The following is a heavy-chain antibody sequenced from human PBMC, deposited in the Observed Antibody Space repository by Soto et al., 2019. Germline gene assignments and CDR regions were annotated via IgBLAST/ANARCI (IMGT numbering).Heavy chain of an antibody. D-gene: IGHD6-19*01. V-gene: IGHV1-3*01. CDR2: INAGNGYK. CDR3: AKDRVAVRWFDP. Sequence: ASVKVSCKSSGYTFTAYLIHWVRQPPGQGREGMGWINAGNGYKEYAQKFQGRINITRNISATTAYLEVTGLAPEDTAIYYCAKDRVAVRWFDPWGQGSLVTVSS. J-gene: IGHJ5*02. CDR1: GYTFTAYL.